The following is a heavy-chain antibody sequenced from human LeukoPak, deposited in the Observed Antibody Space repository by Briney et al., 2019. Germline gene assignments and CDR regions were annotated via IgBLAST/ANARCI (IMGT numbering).Heavy chain of an antibody. CDR2: IIPIFGTA. Sequence: SVKVSCKASGGTFSRYAISWVRQAPGQGPEWMGGIIPIFGTANYAQKFQGRVTITTDESTSTAYMELSSLRSEDTAVYYCAAPRSHYDILSLGDYYYYMDVWGKGTTVTVSS. J-gene: IGHJ6*03. CDR3: AAPRSHYDILSLGDYYYYMDV. D-gene: IGHD3-9*01. V-gene: IGHV1-69*05. CDR1: GGTFSRYA.